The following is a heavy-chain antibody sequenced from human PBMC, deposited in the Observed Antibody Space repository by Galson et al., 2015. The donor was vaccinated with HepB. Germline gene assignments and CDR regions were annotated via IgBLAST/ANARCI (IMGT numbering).Heavy chain of an antibody. CDR1: GFTFSSFT. V-gene: IGHV3-48*02. Sequence: SLRLSCAASGFTFSSFTMNWVRQAPGKGLEWVSKISSSSSTIYYADSMRGRFTISRDNAKNSLYLQMNSLRDEDTAVYYCAREDSSSWLGPNYYYGMDVWGQGTTVIVS. CDR3: AREDSSSWLGPNYYYGMDV. D-gene: IGHD6-13*01. J-gene: IGHJ6*02. CDR2: ISSSSSTI.